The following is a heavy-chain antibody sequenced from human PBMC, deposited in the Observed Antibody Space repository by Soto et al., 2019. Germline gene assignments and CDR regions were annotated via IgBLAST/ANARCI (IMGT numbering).Heavy chain of an antibody. CDR2: ISYDGSNK. CDR1: GFTFSSYA. V-gene: IGHV3-30-3*01. J-gene: IGHJ3*02. D-gene: IGHD3-10*01. Sequence: QVQLVESGGGVVQPGRSLRLSCAASGFTFSSYAMHWVRQAPGKGLEWVAVISYDGSNKYYADSVKGRFTISRDNSKNTLYLQMNSLRAEDTAVYYCARETGSHQAFDIWGQGTMVTVSS. CDR3: ARETGSHQAFDI.